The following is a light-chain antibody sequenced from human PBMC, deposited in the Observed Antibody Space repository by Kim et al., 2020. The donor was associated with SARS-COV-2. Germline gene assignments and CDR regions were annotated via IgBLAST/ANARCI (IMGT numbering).Light chain of an antibody. CDR3: LLSYSGAVI. CDR2: DTS. V-gene: IGLV7-46*01. CDR1: TGAVTSGHN. Sequence: QAVVTQEHSLTVSPGVTVKLPCGSSTGAVTSGHNPYWFQQKPGQAPKTLIYDTSNKHSWTTARFSGSLLGGKAALSLSGAQPEDEAEYYCLLSYSGAVIFGGGTQLTVL. J-gene: IGLJ2*01.